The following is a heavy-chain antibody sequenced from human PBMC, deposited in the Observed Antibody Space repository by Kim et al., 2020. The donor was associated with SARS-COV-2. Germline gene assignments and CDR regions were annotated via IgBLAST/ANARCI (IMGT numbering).Heavy chain of an antibody. CDR2: ITGGGGST. Sequence: GGSLRLSCAASGFTFSSFAMNWVRQAPGKGLEWVSAITGGGGSTSYADSVKGRFTISRDNSKNTLFLQMNSLRAEDTAVYYCAKGTEYGAWGQGTLVTVSS. J-gene: IGHJ5*02. V-gene: IGHV3-23*01. CDR3: AKGTEYGA. D-gene: IGHD4-17*01. CDR1: GFTFSSFA.